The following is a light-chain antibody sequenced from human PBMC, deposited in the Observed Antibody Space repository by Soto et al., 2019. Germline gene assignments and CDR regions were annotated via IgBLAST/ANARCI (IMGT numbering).Light chain of an antibody. CDR1: QGISSH. J-gene: IGKJ4*01. V-gene: IGKV1-8*01. Sequence: AIRMTQSPSSFSASTGDRVTIPSRARQGISSHLAWYQVKPRKAPRLLIYTASYLERGVPSRFSGSETGTDFALTIGSLQSEDFAVYYCQTYFSSPLTFGGGTKVEIK. CDR2: TAS. CDR3: QTYFSSPLT.